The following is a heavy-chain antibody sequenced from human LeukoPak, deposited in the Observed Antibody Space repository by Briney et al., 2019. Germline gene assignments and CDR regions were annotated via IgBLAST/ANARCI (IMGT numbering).Heavy chain of an antibody. CDR2: INEGSNLK. CDR1: GFTFSAYW. D-gene: IGHD6-13*01. Sequence: GWSLRLSCAASGFTFSAYWMTWVRQAPGKGLEWVANINEGSNLKMYVDSVKGRFTISRDYTTNSLYLQMDSLRAEDTAVYYCARDNVWYVPYYFDYWGQGTLVTVSS. CDR3: ARDNVWYVPYYFDY. J-gene: IGHJ4*02. V-gene: IGHV3-7*01.